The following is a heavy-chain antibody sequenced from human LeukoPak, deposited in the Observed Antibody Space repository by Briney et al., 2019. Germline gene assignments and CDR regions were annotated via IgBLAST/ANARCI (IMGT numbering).Heavy chain of an antibody. Sequence: GGSLRLSCAASGFTFSDSYMTWVRQAPGKGVEWVAYISGSGHDINYSDSVKGRFTISRDNAKNSLYLQMSSLRVEDTAVYYCTRDPRHFDSCGQGSLVTVSS. V-gene: IGHV3-11*04. CDR2: ISGSGHDI. J-gene: IGHJ5*01. CDR3: TRDPRHFDS. D-gene: IGHD6-6*01. CDR1: GFTFSDSY.